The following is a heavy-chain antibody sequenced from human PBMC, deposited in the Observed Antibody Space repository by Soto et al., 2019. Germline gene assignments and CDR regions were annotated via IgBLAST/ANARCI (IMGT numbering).Heavy chain of an antibody. CDR3: VRAAGYSGNDYVYYYGMDV. V-gene: IGHV3-33*01. CDR2: VWYDGGNK. J-gene: IGHJ6*02. D-gene: IGHD5-12*01. Sequence: QVQLVESGGGVVQPGRSLRLSCAASGFTFRNYGMHWVRQAPAKGLEWVALVWYDGGNKIYVDSVKGRFTISRDNSKNTLYLQMNSLRDEDTAVYYCVRAAGYSGNDYVYYYGMDVWGQGTTVTVSS. CDR1: GFTFRNYG.